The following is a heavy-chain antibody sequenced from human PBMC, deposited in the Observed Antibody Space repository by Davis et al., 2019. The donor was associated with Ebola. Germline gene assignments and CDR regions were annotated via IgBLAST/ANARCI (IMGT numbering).Heavy chain of an antibody. CDR1: GGTFSSYA. V-gene: IGHV1-69*06. CDR3: ARDKNQLRGYGMDV. D-gene: IGHD2-2*01. CDR2: IIPIFGTA. J-gene: IGHJ6*02. Sequence: AASVKVSCKASGGTFSSYAISWVRQAPGQGLEWMGGIIPIFGTANYAQKFQGRVTITADKSTSTAYMELSSLRSEDTAVYYCARDKNQLRGYGMDVRGQGTTVTVSS.